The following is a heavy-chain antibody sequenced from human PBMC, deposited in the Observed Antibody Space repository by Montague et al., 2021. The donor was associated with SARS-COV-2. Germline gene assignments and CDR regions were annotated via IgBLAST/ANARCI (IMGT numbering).Heavy chain of an antibody. CDR3: ARGARQGYGFRLGSFDS. CDR2: INHSGST. CDR1: GGSFSGYY. J-gene: IGHJ4*02. D-gene: IGHD3-10*01. V-gene: IGHV4-34*01. Sequence: SETLSLTCTVYGGSFSGYYWNWIRQPPGKGLEWTGEINHSGSTNYNPSLKSRVTMSVDTSKNQFSLKLSSVTAADTAVYYCARGARQGYGFRLGSFDSWGQGTQVTVSS.